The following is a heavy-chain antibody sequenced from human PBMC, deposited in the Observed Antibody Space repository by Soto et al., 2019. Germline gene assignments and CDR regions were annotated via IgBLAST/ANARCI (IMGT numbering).Heavy chain of an antibody. CDR3: ASDQLLGQWLPFGYGMDX. V-gene: IGHV3-48*01. CDR1: GFTFSSYS. Sequence: GGSVRLSCAASGFTFSSYSMNWVRQAPGKGLEWVSYISSSSSTIYYADSVKGRFTISSDNAKNSLYLQMNSRIAEDTAVYYCASDQLLGQWLPFGYGMDXWGQGTTVTVS. CDR2: ISSSSSTI. D-gene: IGHD6-19*01. J-gene: IGHJ6*02.